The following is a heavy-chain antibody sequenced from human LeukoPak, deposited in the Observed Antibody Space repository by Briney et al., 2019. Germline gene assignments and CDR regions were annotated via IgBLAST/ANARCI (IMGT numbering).Heavy chain of an antibody. D-gene: IGHD2-15*01. CDR1: GGSFSGYY. V-gene: IGHV4-34*01. J-gene: IGHJ4*02. Sequence: SETLSLTCAVYGGSFSGYYWSWIRQSPGKGLEWIANIYYGGSSYYNPSLKRRVTISVDTSKNQFSLKVYSVTAADTAVYYCARRGGLRGDNWGQGTLVTVSS. CDR2: IYYGGSS. CDR3: ARRGGLRGDN.